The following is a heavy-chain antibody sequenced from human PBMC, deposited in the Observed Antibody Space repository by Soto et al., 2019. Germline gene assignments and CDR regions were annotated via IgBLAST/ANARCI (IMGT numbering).Heavy chain of an antibody. CDR2: IVPTYRTI. D-gene: IGHD3-10*01. CDR3: VSSRSVPRDMHFGSWSSLDD. V-gene: IGHV1-69*01. CDR1: GGP. J-gene: IGHJ4*02. Sequence: QVQLEQSEIEVKKPGSSVKVPCKVSGGPISWVRQAPGQGFEWLAGIVPTYRTIKYGQKFPDRLTITADYMSLTRLSPGDTAVYYCVSSRSVPRDMHFGSWSSLDDWGQGTLV.